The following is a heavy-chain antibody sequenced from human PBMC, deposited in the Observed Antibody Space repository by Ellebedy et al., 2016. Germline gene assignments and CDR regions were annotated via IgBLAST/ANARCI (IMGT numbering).Heavy chain of an antibody. Sequence: LRLSXSVSGGSISSGDYYWSWIRQPPAKGLEWIGYIYDSGSTYYNPSLKSRLNISIDVSKNQFSLKLSSVTAADTAMYYCARVATGDWGQGTLVTVAS. V-gene: IGHV4-30-4*01. CDR1: GGSISSGDYY. CDR2: IYDSGST. J-gene: IGHJ4*02. CDR3: ARVATGD. D-gene: IGHD5-12*01.